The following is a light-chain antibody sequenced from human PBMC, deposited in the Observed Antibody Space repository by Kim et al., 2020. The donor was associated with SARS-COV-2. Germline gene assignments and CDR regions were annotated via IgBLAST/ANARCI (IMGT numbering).Light chain of an antibody. CDR2: QAS. V-gene: IGKV1-5*03. CDR1: QSISTW. CDR3: QQYNTYWT. Sequence: EIQMTQSPSTLSASVGDRVTITCRASQSISTWLAWYQQKPGKAPKLLIYQASNLESGVPSRFSGSGSGTEFTLTISSLQPDDFATYYCQQYNTYWTFGHGTKVDIK. J-gene: IGKJ1*01.